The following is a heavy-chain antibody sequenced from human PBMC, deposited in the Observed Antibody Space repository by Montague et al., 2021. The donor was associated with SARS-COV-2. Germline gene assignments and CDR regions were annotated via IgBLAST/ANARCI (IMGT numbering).Heavy chain of an antibody. CDR2: IYYRVRT. J-gene: IGHJ5*02. V-gene: IGHV4-30-4*08. CDR3: ARGPDNQTAGS. Sequence: TLSLTCTVSDGSIACGHFYWSWIRQSPGKGLDCIGSIYYRVRTYYNPSLKSRVTMSVDTSKNQFSLQLSSVTAADTAIYYCARGPDNQTAGSWGQGTLVTVSS. CDR1: DGSIACGHFY. D-gene: IGHD3-10*01.